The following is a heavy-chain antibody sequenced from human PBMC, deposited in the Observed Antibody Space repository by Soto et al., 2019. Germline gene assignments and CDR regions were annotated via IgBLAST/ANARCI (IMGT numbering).Heavy chain of an antibody. CDR2: ISAYNGNT. Sequence: VASVKVSCKASGYTFSSYGVSWVRQAPGQGLEWMGWISAYNGNTNYAQKLQGRVTMTTDTSTSTAYMELRSLRSEDTAVYYCARGEDGYNSGWFDPWGQGTLVTVSS. J-gene: IGHJ5*02. CDR1: GYTFSSYG. V-gene: IGHV1-18*04. CDR3: ARGEDGYNSGWFDP. D-gene: IGHD5-12*01.